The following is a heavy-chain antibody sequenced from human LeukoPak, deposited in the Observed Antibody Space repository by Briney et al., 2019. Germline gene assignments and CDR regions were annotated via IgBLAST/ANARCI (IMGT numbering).Heavy chain of an antibody. CDR3: VAGTSY. CDR2: IKQDGSAK. Sequence: GGSLRLSCAASRFTFSSYWMTWVRQAPGKGLEWVANIKQDGSAKYYVDSVKGRFTISRDNAKNSLYLQMNSLRAEDTAVYWAVAGTSYWGQGTLVTVSS. CDR1: RFTFSSYW. V-gene: IGHV3-7*05. J-gene: IGHJ4*02. D-gene: IGHD6-19*01.